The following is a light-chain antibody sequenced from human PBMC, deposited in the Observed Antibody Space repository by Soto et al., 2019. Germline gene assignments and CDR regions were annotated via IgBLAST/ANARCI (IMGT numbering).Light chain of an antibody. CDR1: SSNIGSNT. V-gene: IGLV1-44*01. CDR2: SNN. J-gene: IGLJ1*01. Sequence: QSVLTQPPSASGTPGQRVTISCSGSSSNIGSNTVNWYQQLPGTAPKLLIYSNNQRPSGVPDRFSGSKSGTSASLAISGLQSEYFSDYYCATWIDTLNVQVFVTVSMVP. CDR3: ATWIDTLNVQV.